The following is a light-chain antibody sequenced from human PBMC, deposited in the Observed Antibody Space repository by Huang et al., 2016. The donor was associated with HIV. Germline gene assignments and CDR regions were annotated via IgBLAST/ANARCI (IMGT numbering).Light chain of an antibody. CDR2: GAS. V-gene: IGKV3-15*01. CDR1: QSVSSN. Sequence: EMVMTQSPATLSVSPGERATLSCRASQSVSSNLAWYQQKPGQAPRLLISGASTRATGIPARFSGSGSGTEFALTISSLQSEDFAVYYCHQYNNWPPWTFGQGTKVEIK. CDR3: HQYNNWPPWT. J-gene: IGKJ1*01.